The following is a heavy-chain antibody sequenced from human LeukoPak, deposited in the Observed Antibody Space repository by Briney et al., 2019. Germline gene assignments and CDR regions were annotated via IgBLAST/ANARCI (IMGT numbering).Heavy chain of an antibody. CDR1: GGTFSSYA. V-gene: IGHV1-69*13. CDR3: ARDLDCSSTRCSLAG. D-gene: IGHD2-2*01. J-gene: IGHJ4*02. Sequence: ASVKVSCKASGGTFSSYAISWVRQAPGQGLEWMGGIIPIFGTANYAQKFQGRVTITADESTSTAYMELSSLRSEDTAVYYCARDLDCSSTRCSLAGWGQGTLVTVSS. CDR2: IIPIFGTA.